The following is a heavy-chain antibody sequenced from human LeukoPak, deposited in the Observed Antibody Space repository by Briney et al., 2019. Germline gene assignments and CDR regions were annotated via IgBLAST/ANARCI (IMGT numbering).Heavy chain of an antibody. D-gene: IGHD1-26*01. J-gene: IGHJ3*02. V-gene: IGHV3-23*01. CDR2: ISVGGGDT. Sequence: GGSLRLSCAASGFIFSSYVMGWVRQAPGKGLEWVSSISVGGGDTFASDSVKGRFTITRDNSKNTLYLQMNSLRAEDTAVYYCARRVVRATRAFDIWGQGTMVTVSS. CDR1: GFIFSSYV. CDR3: ARRVVRATRAFDI.